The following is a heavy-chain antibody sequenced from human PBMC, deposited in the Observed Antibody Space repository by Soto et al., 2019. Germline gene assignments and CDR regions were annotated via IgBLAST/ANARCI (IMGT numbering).Heavy chain of an antibody. Sequence: LRLSCAASGFTLSNYGMHWVRQAPGKGLEWVAVIWFDGSNKNYGDSVKGRFTISGDNSKNSLYLQMNSLRAEDTAVYYCAREWSPAYCDYWGQGTLATVSS. CDR3: AREWSPAYCDY. CDR2: IWFDGSNK. V-gene: IGHV3-33*01. CDR1: GFTLSNYG. D-gene: IGHD1-26*01. J-gene: IGHJ4*02.